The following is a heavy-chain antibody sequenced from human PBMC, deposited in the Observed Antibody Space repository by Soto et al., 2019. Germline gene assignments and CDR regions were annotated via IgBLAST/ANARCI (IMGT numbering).Heavy chain of an antibody. J-gene: IGHJ6*02. D-gene: IGHD5-12*01. CDR2: ISSSSSTI. CDR3: ARADSCYADGYYYYGMDV. V-gene: IGHV3-48*01. Sequence: EVQLVESGGGLVQPGGSLRLYCAASGFTFSSYSMNWVRQAPGKGLEWVSYISSSSSTIYYAESVKGRFTISRDNAKISLYLQMHSLRAEDTAVYYWARADSCYADGYYYYGMDVWGQGTTVTVSS. CDR1: GFTFSSYS.